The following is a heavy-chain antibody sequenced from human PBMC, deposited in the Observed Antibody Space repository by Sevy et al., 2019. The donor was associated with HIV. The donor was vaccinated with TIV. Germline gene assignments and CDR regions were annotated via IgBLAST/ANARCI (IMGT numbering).Heavy chain of an antibody. J-gene: IGHJ6*03. CDR1: GFTFSSYA. CDR2: ISGSGGST. Sequence: GGSLRLSCAASGFTFSSYAMSWVRQAPGKGLEWVSAISGSGGSTYYADSVKGRFTISRDNSKNTLYLQMNSLRAEDTAEYYCAKESFYGDYINYYYYYMDVWGKGTTVTVSS. CDR3: AKESFYGDYINYYYYYMDV. D-gene: IGHD4-17*01. V-gene: IGHV3-23*01.